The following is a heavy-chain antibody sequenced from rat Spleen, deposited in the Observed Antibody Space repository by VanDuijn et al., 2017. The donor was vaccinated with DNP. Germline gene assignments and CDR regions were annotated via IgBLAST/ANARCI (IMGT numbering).Heavy chain of an antibody. CDR2: ISYDGSDT. D-gene: IGHD1-4*01. V-gene: IGHV5-7*01. J-gene: IGHJ2*01. Sequence: EVQLVESGGGLVQPGRSLKLSCAVSRITFSDHNMAWVRQAPKKGLEWVETISYDGSDTYYRDSVKGRLPISRDNAKSTLYLQMDSLRSEDKATYYCAGRPPPTRGPFDYWGQGVTVTVSS. CDR1: RITFSDHN. CDR3: AGRPPPTRGPFDY.